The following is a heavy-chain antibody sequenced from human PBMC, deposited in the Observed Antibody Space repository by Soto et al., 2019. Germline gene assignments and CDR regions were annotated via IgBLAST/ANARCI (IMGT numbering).Heavy chain of an antibody. D-gene: IGHD4-17*01. CDR3: AKGEGATVTTEDWFDP. V-gene: IGHV3-30*18. CDR1: GFTFSSYG. Sequence: QVQLVESGGGVVQPGRSLRLSCAASGFTFSSYGMHWVRQAPGKGLEWVAVISYDGSNKYYADSVKGRFTISRDNSKNTLYLQMNSLRAEDTAVYYCAKGEGATVTTEDWFDPWGQGTLVTVSS. CDR2: ISYDGSNK. J-gene: IGHJ5*02.